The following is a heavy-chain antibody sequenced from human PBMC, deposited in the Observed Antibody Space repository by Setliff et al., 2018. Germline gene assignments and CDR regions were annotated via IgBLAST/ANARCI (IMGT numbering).Heavy chain of an antibody. CDR3: ARMSGFQYIDV. J-gene: IGHJ6*03. V-gene: IGHV4-61*09. CDR1: GSAISSGHY. D-gene: IGHD3-3*01. Sequence: SETLSLTCAVSGSAISSGHYWGWIRQPAGKRLEWIGQIYTSWSTNYNPSFNSRVTISLDTSKNQFSLSLKTVTAADTAVYYCARMSGFQYIDVWGEGTKVTVSS. CDR2: IYTSWST.